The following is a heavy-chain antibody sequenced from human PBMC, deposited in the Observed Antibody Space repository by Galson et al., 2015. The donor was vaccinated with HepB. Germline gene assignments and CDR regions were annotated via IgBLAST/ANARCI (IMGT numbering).Heavy chain of an antibody. V-gene: IGHV4-34*01. D-gene: IGHD3-9*01. CDR3: ASILGLRYFASGFDP. Sequence: QVQLQESGPGLVKPSETLSLTCAVYGGSFSGYYWSWIRQPPGKGLEWIGEINHSGSTNYNPSLKSRVTISVDTSKNQFSLKLSSATAADTAVYYCASILGLRYFASGFDPWGQGTLVTVSS. CDR1: GGSFSGYY. J-gene: IGHJ5*02. CDR2: INHSGST.